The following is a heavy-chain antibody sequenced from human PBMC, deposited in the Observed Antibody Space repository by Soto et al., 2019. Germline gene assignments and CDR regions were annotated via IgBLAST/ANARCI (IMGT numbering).Heavy chain of an antibody. J-gene: IGHJ5*02. V-gene: IGHV4-4*07. CDR1: GGSIRNYY. Sequence: SETLSLTCTVSGGSIRNYYWSWIRQPAGKGLEWIGRVYSTGTTNYNPSLGSRVAMSVDTSKNQFSLRLDSVTAADTATYFCARDEYYDSNNGFEHWGLGTLVTVSS. D-gene: IGHD3-22*01. CDR2: VYSTGTT. CDR3: ARDEYYDSNNGFEH.